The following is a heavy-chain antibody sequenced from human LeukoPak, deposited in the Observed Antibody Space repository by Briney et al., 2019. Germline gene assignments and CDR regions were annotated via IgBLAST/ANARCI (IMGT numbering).Heavy chain of an antibody. V-gene: IGHV4-61*02. CDR2: IYTSGST. CDR3: AREPGTFDYPYMDV. Sequence: SETLSLTCTVSGYSISSGSYYLSWIRQPAGKGLEYIGRIYTSGSTNYNPSLKSRVTISVDTSKNQFSLKLSSVTAADTAVYYCAREPGTFDYPYMDVWGKGTTVTISS. J-gene: IGHJ6*03. CDR1: GYSISSGSYY. D-gene: IGHD3-16*01.